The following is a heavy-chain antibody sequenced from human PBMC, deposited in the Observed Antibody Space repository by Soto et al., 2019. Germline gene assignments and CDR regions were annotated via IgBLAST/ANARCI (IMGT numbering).Heavy chain of an antibody. J-gene: IGHJ4*02. CDR1: GFTFSSYA. D-gene: IGHD5-12*01. Sequence: GGSLRLSCAASGFTFSSYAMSWVRQAPGKGLEWVSAISGSGGSTYYADSVKGRFTISRDNSKNTLYLQMNSLRAEDTAVYYCARLVIVATTGNDGGYYFDYWGQGTLVTVSS. V-gene: IGHV3-23*01. CDR2: ISGSGGST. CDR3: ARLVIVATTGNDGGYYFDY.